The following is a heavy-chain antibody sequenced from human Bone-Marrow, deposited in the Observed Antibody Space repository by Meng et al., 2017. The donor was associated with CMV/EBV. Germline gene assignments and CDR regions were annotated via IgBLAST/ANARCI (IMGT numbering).Heavy chain of an antibody. V-gene: IGHV4-59*01. CDR2: IYYSGNT. D-gene: IGHD3-10*01. J-gene: IGHJ6*02. CDR1: GGSMNTYY. Sequence: GSLRLSCTVSGGSMNTYYWSWIRQSPGKGLQWIGYIYYSGNTNYNPSLRSRVTISADTSKNQFSLKLTSVTAADTAVYYCARTAWFGELYYYYGFDIWGQGTMVTVSS. CDR3: ARTAWFGELYYYYGFDI.